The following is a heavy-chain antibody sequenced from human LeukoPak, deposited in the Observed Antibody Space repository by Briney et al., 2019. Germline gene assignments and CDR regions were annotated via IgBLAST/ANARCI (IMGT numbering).Heavy chain of an antibody. CDR3: AKFRGSGSYFDAFDI. D-gene: IGHD3-10*01. V-gene: IGHV3-23*01. J-gene: IGHJ3*02. CDR2: FSATGGNT. Sequence: PGGSLRLSCAASGFTFSSCAMSWVRQAPGKGLEWVSGFSATGGNTHYADSVKGRFTISRDNSKNTLYLQMDSLRAEDTAVYYCAKFRGSGSYFDAFDIWGQGTMVTVSS. CDR1: GFTFSSCA.